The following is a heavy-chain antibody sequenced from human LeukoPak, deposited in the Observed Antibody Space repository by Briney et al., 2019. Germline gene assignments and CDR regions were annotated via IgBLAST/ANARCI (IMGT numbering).Heavy chain of an antibody. CDR2: IYPGDSDT. D-gene: IGHD3-22*01. CDR1: GYSFTSYW. V-gene: IGHV5-51*01. CDR3: ARQAPYYYDSSGYYKAYYYYYGMDV. Sequence: GESLKISCKGSGYSFTSYWIGWVRQMPGKGLEWMGIIYPGDSDTRYSPSSQGQVTISADKSISTAYLQWSSLKASDTAMYYCARQAPYYYDSSGYYKAYYYYYGMDVWGQGTTVTVSS. J-gene: IGHJ6*02.